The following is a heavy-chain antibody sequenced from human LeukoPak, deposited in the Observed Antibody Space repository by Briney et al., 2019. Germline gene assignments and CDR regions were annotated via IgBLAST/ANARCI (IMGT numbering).Heavy chain of an antibody. J-gene: IGHJ5*02. CDR3: ARGPLEYCSGGTCYSGRNWFDP. CDR2: INPNSGDT. D-gene: IGHD2-15*01. CDR1: GYTFTSYG. V-gene: IGHV1-2*02. Sequence: GASVKVSCKASGYTFTSYGISWVRQAPGQGLEWMGWINPNSGDTNYAQKFQGRVTMTRDTSISTVYMELGRLRYDDTAAYYCARGPLEYCSGGTCYSGRNWFDPWGQGTLVTVSS.